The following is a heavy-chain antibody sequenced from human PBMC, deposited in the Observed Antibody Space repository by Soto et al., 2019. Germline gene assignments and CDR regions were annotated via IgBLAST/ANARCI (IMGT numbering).Heavy chain of an antibody. V-gene: IGHV1-69*13. CDR1: GGTFSSYA. Sequence: SVKVSCKASGGTFSSYAISWVRQAPGQGPEWMGGIIPIFGTANYAQNFQGRVTITADESTSTAYMELSSLRSEDTAVYYCAGGPIVGATNPYYYGMDVWGQGTTVTVSS. CDR2: IIPIFGTA. CDR3: AGGPIVGATNPYYYGMDV. J-gene: IGHJ6*02. D-gene: IGHD1-26*01.